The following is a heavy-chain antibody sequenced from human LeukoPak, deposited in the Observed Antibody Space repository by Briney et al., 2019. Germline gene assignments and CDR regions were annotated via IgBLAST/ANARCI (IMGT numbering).Heavy chain of an antibody. CDR2: ISSDGTTT. Sequence: WGSLRLSCAASGFIFNSCEMSWVRQAPGKGLEWISYISSDGTTTYYADSVKRGSTLSRDNAKNSLFLQMNSLTVEDTASYCCASDARSVTETPRYNWFVTCGQGALVTVSS. V-gene: IGHV3-48*03. J-gene: IGHJ5*02. CDR3: ASDARSVTETPRYNWFVT. CDR1: GFIFNSCE. D-gene: IGHD4-17*01.